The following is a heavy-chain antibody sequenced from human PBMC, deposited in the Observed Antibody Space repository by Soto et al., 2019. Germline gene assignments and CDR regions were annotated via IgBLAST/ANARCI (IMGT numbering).Heavy chain of an antibody. Sequence: EVQLVESGGGLVQAGGSLRLFCAVSGFTFSSYEMNWVRQPPGKGLEWVSYIATSGKTIYYADSVRGRFTISRDNAKNSLDLQMNSLRAEYTAVYFCARDPAIYSGKFDYGLDVWGRGTTVTVSS. V-gene: IGHV3-48*03. D-gene: IGHD4-4*01. J-gene: IGHJ6*02. CDR3: ARDPAIYSGKFDYGLDV. CDR1: GFTFSSYE. CDR2: IATSGKTI.